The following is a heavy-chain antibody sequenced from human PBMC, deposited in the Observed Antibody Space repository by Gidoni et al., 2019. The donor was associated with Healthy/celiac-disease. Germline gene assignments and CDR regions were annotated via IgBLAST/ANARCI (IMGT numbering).Heavy chain of an antibody. CDR2: IKSKTDGGTT. V-gene: IGHV3-15*01. J-gene: IGHJ4*02. D-gene: IGHD3-22*01. Sequence: EVQLVESGGGLVKPGGSLRLSCAASGFTFSNAWMSWVRQAPGKGLEWVGRIKSKTDGGTTDYAAPVKGRFTISRDDSKNTLYLQMNSLKTEDTAVYYCTTDRRYYYDSSGYYLTGSCFDYWGQGTLVTVSS. CDR1: GFTFSNAW. CDR3: TTDRRYYYDSSGYYLTGSCFDY.